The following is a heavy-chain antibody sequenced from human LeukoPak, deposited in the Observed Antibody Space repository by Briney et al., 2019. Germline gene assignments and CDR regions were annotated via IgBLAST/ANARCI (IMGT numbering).Heavy chain of an antibody. J-gene: IGHJ4*02. V-gene: IGHV4-34*01. CDR3: ARGPPLSYDGSGYYFFDY. D-gene: IGHD3-22*01. CDR1: GGPFSGYF. CDR2: TNHGGST. Sequence: SGTLSHTLAVYGGPFSGYFWTAIRQPRGKGLEWIGHTNHGGSTNYNPSLKNRVTISVDTSKNHFSLKLSSLTAADTAVYYCARGPPLSYDGSGYYFFDYWGQGTLVTVSS.